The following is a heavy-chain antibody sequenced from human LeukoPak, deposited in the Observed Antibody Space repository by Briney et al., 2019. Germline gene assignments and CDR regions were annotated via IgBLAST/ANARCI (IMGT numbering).Heavy chain of an antibody. CDR3: AREDYSNYVDY. D-gene: IGHD4-11*01. V-gene: IGHV3-7*01. CDR2: IKQDGSEK. J-gene: IGHJ4*02. CDR1: GFTFSSYA. Sequence: GGSLRLSCAASGFTFSSYAMSWVRQAPGKGLEWVANIKQDGSEKYYVDSVKGRFTISRDNAKNSLYLQMNSLRAEDTAVYYCAREDYSNYVDYWGQGTLVTVSS.